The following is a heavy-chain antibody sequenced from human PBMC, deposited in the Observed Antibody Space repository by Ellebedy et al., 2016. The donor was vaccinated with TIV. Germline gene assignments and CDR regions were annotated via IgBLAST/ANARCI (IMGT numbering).Heavy chain of an antibody. Sequence: AASVKVSCKASGDTFTDYYFHWVRQAPGQGLEWMAWFNPNTGGTGYAQKFQDRVTVTRDTSINTVYMELSNLRSDDTAVYYCARTRWQLAFDYWGQGTLVTVSS. D-gene: IGHD6-6*01. V-gene: IGHV1-2*02. CDR1: GDTFTDYY. CDR2: FNPNTGGT. J-gene: IGHJ4*02. CDR3: ARTRWQLAFDY.